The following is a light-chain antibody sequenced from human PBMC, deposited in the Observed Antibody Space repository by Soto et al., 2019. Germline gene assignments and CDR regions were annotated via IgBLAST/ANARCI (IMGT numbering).Light chain of an antibody. CDR1: LPVRDNF. Sequence: PGQMATLTCRASLPVRDNFLAWYQQKPGQTPRVLIYDVSTRATGVPDRFSGSGSATDFTLTISRLEPGDSAVYFCHQYHSSPTFGQGTKVEIK. CDR2: DVS. CDR3: HQYHSSPT. J-gene: IGKJ1*01. V-gene: IGKV3-20*01.